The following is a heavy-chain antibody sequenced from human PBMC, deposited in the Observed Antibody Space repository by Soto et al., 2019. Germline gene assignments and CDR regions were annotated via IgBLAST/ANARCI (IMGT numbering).Heavy chain of an antibody. J-gene: IGHJ3*02. CDR2: INSDGSST. CDR3: ARVEEGGFWSGHYCAFDI. D-gene: IGHD3-3*01. Sequence: NFWVRCVLEKPFEWVVWVSRINSDGSSTSYADSVKGRFTISRDNAKNTLYLQMKSLRAEDTAVYYCARVEEGGFWSGHYCAFDIWGQGTMVTVS. V-gene: IGHV3-74*01. CDR1: NFW.